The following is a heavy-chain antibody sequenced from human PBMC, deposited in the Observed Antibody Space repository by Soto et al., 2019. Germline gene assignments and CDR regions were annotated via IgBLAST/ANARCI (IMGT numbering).Heavy chain of an antibody. J-gene: IGHJ6*02. V-gene: IGHV1-18*01. CDR1: GYILTSYG. CDR2: ISVYNGDT. Sequence: GASVKVSCKASGYILTSYGISWVRRAPGQGLEWMGWISVYNGDTNYAQKVQGRVTMTTDTSTNTAYMELRSLRTDDTAVYYCATTTGYSYLYYGTDVWG. D-gene: IGHD3-9*01. CDR3: ATTTGYSYLYYGTDV.